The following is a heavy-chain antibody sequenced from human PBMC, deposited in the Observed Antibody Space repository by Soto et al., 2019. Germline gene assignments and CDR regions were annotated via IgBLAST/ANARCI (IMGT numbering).Heavy chain of an antibody. J-gene: IGHJ6*03. CDR2: IRSKANSYAT. Sequence: VQLVESGGGLVQPGGSLKLSCAASGFTFSGSAMHWVRQASGKGLEWVGRIRSKANSYATAYAASVKGRFTISRDDSKNTAYLQMNSLKTEDTAVYYCTRPSGYSYGSSYYYYMDVWGKGTTVTVSS. CDR1: GFTFSGSA. V-gene: IGHV3-73*01. D-gene: IGHD5-18*01. CDR3: TRPSGYSYGSSYYYYMDV.